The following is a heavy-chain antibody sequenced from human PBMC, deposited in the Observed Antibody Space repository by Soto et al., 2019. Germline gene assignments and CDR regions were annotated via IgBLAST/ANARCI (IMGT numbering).Heavy chain of an antibody. CDR3: ARGPPLGY. Sequence: TLSLTFAVSGGSISSGGYSWSWIRQPPGKGLEWIGYIYHSGSTYYNPSLKSRVTISVDRSKNQFSLKLSSVTAADTAVYYCARGPPLGYWGQGTLVTVSS. J-gene: IGHJ4*02. CDR2: IYHSGST. CDR1: GGSISSGGYS. V-gene: IGHV4-30-2*01.